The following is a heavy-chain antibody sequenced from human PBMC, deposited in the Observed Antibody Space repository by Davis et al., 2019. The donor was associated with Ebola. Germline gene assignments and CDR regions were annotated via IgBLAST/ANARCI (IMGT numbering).Heavy chain of an antibody. D-gene: IGHD3-10*01. V-gene: IGHV4-34*01. CDR1: GDSTTGYY. Sequence: SETLSLTCTVSGDSTTGYYWSWIRQPPGKGLEWIGEINHSGSTNYNPSLKSRVTISVDTSKNQFSLKLSSVTAADTAVYYCARRNGVRGLTAGYYYGMDVWGQGTTVTVSS. J-gene: IGHJ6*02. CDR3: ARRNGVRGLTAGYYYGMDV. CDR2: INHSGST.